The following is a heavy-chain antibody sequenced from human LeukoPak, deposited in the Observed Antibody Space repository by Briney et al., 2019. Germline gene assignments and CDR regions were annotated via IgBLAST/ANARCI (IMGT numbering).Heavy chain of an antibody. CDR2: TYYRSKWYN. Sequence: SQTLSLTCAISGDSVSSNSAAWNWIRQSPSRGLEWLGRTYYRSKWYNDYAVSVKSRITINPDTSKNQFSLQLNSVTPEDTAVYYCARSGLSPGLGGEWRVNWFDPWGQGTLVTVSS. CDR1: GDSVSSNSAA. J-gene: IGHJ5*02. D-gene: IGHD3-3*01. CDR3: ARSGLSPGLGGEWRVNWFDP. V-gene: IGHV6-1*01.